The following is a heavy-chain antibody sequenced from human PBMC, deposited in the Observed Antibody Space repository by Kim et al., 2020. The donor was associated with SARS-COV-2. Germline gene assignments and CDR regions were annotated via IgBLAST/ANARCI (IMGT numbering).Heavy chain of an antibody. CDR3: AKGRGGVFGSGYLYYY. CDR2: ISYDGSNK. V-gene: IGHV3-30*18. Sequence: GGSLRLSCAASGFTFSSYGMHWVRQAPGKGLEWVAVISYDGSNKYYADSVKGRFTISRDNSKNTLYLQMNSLRAEDTAVYYCAKGRGGVFGSGYLYYY. CDR1: GFTFSSYG. D-gene: IGHD3-3*01. J-gene: IGHJ6*01.